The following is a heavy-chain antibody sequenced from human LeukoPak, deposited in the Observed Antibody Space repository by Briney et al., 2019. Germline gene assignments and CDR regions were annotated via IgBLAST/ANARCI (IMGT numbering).Heavy chain of an antibody. CDR3: ARAVTYFYGSVTYDWFES. CDR2: IESNGLA. CDR1: GFTFSSYE. V-gene: IGHV3-74*01. Sequence: GGSLRLSCAASGFTFSSYEMNWVRQTPGKGLMWVSRIESNGLALYADSVRDRFTISRDNAKNTVYLQMNSLRADDTAMYYCARAVTYFYGSVTYDWFESWGQGTLVTVSS. J-gene: IGHJ5*01. D-gene: IGHD3-10*01.